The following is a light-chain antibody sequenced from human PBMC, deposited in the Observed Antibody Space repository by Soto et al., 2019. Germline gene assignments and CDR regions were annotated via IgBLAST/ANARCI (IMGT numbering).Light chain of an antibody. CDR1: QGISSY. J-gene: IGKJ5*01. Sequence: DIQLTQSPSFLSASVVHRVTITCRASQGISSYLAWYQQKPGKAPKLLIYAASTLQSGVPSRFSGSGSGTEFTLTISSLQPEDFATYYCQQSYSTPTFGQGTRLEI. CDR2: AAS. CDR3: QQSYSTPT. V-gene: IGKV1-9*01.